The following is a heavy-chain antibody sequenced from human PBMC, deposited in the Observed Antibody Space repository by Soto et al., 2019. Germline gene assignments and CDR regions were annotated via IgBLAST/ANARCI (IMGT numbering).Heavy chain of an antibody. J-gene: IGHJ3*01. V-gene: IGHV3-74*01. CDR3: ARSPGGYYID. CDR2: INTDGSST. Sequence: EVQLVESGGGLVQPGGSLRLSCADSGFSFSSYWMHWVRQGPGKGLVWVSRINTDGSSTNYADSVKGRFTISGDNAKKTVYLQIPSLRAEDTAVYYCARSPGGYYIDWGQGTMVTVSS. CDR1: GFSFSSYW. D-gene: IGHD3-9*01.